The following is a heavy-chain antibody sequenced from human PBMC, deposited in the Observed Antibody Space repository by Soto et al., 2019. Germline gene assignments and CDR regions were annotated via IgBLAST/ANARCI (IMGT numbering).Heavy chain of an antibody. CDR3: ARDLFDP. J-gene: IGHJ5*02. CDR1: GFTFTSYS. Sequence: EVLLVESGGGLVKPGGSLRLSCAASGFTFTSYSMNWVRQAPGKGLEWVSSISSGSHHIHYADSVKGRFTISRDNARNSVYLQMNSLRAEDTALYFCARDLFDPWGPGTLVTVSS. V-gene: IGHV3-21*01. CDR2: ISSGSHHI.